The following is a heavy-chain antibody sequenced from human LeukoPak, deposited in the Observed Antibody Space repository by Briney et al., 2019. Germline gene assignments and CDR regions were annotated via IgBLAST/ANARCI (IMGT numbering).Heavy chain of an antibody. CDR2: ITASGGNT. V-gene: IGHV3-23*01. J-gene: IGHJ4*02. D-gene: IGHD5-18*01. CDR3: AKGNGYSYGRYYFDY. Sequence: PGGSLRLSCAASGFTFSSYAMGWVRQAPGKGLEWVSAITASGGNTYYADSVKGRFTISRDNSKNTLYLQVNSLRAEDTAVYYCAKGNGYSYGRYYFDYWGQGTLVTFSS. CDR1: GFTFSSYA.